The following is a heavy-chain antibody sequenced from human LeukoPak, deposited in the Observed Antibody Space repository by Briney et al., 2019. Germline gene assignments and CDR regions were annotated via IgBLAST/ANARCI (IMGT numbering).Heavy chain of an antibody. CDR1: GFTFSSYA. CDR3: ARAFSTTAFDY. V-gene: IGHV3-30*04. CDR2: ISSDGSNG. D-gene: IGHD4-17*01. J-gene: IGHJ4*02. Sequence: GRSLRLSCAASGFTFSSYAMNWVRQTPGKGLEWVAVISSDGSNGYYADSVKGRFTISRDNSKNTLYLQMNSLSGEDTAVYYCARAFSTTAFDYWGQGTLVTVSS.